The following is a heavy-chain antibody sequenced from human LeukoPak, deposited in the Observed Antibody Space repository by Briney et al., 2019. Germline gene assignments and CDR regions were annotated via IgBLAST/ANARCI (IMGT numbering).Heavy chain of an antibody. Sequence: ASVKVSCKASGYTFTSYGISWVRQAPGQGLEWMGWISAYNGNTNYAQKLQGRVTMTTDTSTSTAYMELRSLRSDDTAVYYCASVQGYCSSTSCYGAYEDYWGQGTLVTVSS. CDR3: ASVQGYCSSTSCYGAYEDY. V-gene: IGHV1-18*01. CDR2: ISAYNGNT. J-gene: IGHJ4*02. D-gene: IGHD2-2*01. CDR1: GYTFTSYG.